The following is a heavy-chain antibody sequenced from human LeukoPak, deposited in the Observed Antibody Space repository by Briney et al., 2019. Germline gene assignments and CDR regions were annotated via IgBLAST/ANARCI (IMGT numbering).Heavy chain of an antibody. CDR3: ARGVSTTVTTVYYYYYMDV. V-gene: IGHV4-59*01. D-gene: IGHD4-11*01. Sequence: PSETLSLTCAVYGGSFSGYYWSWIRQPPGKGLEWIGYIYYSGSTNYNPSLKSRVTISVDTSKNQFSLKLSSVTAADTAVYYCARGVSTTVTTVYYYYYMDVWGKGTTVTVSS. CDR1: GGSFSGYY. CDR2: IYYSGST. J-gene: IGHJ6*03.